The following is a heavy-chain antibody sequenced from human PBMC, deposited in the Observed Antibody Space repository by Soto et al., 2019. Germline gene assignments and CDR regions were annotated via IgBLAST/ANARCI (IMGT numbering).Heavy chain of an antibody. CDR2: MNAKVDAT. J-gene: IGHJ5*02. D-gene: IGHD3-10*01. Sequence: QVQLVQSGAEVKKPGASVKVSCKTSGFTFSTNDINWVRQAPGQGLQWMGWMNAKVDATDSPQEFKGRVTMTWNASISTAYMELSNLKSDDPAVCYCAREVVDGSSLWLDPWAQGTLVTVSS. CDR3: AREVVDGSSLWLDP. CDR1: GFTFSTND. V-gene: IGHV1-8*01.